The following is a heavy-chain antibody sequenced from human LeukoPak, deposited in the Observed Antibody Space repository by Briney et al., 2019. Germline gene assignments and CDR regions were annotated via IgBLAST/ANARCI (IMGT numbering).Heavy chain of an antibody. CDR3: ARGTRAAFDI. CDR2: IKQDGSEK. J-gene: IGHJ3*02. D-gene: IGHD2-2*01. Sequence: GGSLRLSCAASGFTFSNYWINWVRQAPGKGLDWVANIKQDGSEKYYVDSVKGRFTISRDNAKNSLYLQMNSLRAGDTAVYHCARGTRAAFDIWGQGTTVTVSS. V-gene: IGHV3-7*01. CDR1: GFTFSNYW.